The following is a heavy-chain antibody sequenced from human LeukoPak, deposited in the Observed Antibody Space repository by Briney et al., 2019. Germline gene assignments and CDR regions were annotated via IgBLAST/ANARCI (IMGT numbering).Heavy chain of an antibody. J-gene: IGHJ6*03. V-gene: IGHV3-66*01. CDR1: GFTVSSNY. CDR3: ARDNYYYYMDV. Sequence: GGSLRLSCTASGFTVSSNYMSWVRQAPGKGLEWVSVIYSGGSTYYADSVKGRFTISRGNSKNTLYLQMNSLRAEDTAVYYCARDNYYYYMDVWGKGTTVTISS. CDR2: IYSGGST.